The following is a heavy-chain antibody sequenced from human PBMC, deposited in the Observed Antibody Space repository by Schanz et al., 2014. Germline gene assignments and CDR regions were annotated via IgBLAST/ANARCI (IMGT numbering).Heavy chain of an antibody. CDR1: GRTFIVYHV. CDR3: ARNIIATARAYDI. V-gene: IGHV1-18*01. Sequence: QVQLVQSGAEAKKPGASMKVSCKASGRTFIVYHVLHWVRQAPGQGLEWMVRINVYNGDTKFAKTFQDRVTLTTDTSTSTAYMELRSLRSDDTAVYYCARNIIATARAYDIWGQGTMVTVSS. J-gene: IGHJ3*02. D-gene: IGHD6-13*01. CDR2: INVYNGDT.